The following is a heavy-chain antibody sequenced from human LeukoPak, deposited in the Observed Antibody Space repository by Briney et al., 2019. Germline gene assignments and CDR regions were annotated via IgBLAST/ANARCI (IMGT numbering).Heavy chain of an antibody. D-gene: IGHD3-3*01. CDR2: TKSKTDGGTT. Sequence: GGSLRLSCAASGFTFSNAWMSWVRQAPGKGLEWVGRTKSKTDGGTTDYAAPGKGRFTISRDDSKNTLYLQMNSLKTEDTAVYYCTPVAITIFGVAVDFDYWGQGTLVTVSS. V-gene: IGHV3-15*01. CDR1: GFTFSNAW. CDR3: TPVAITIFGVAVDFDY. J-gene: IGHJ4*02.